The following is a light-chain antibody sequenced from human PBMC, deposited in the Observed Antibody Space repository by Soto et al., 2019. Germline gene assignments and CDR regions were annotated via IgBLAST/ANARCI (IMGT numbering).Light chain of an antibody. J-gene: IGKJ1*01. V-gene: IGKV3-15*01. CDR1: QSVSTK. CDR2: GAS. Sequence: EIVMTQSPATLSVSPGERATLSCRASQSVSTKLAWYQQKRGQAPRGLIYGASTRATGIPARFSGSGSGTEFTLTISSLQSEDFAVYYCQHYNDWPPTWTFGQGTRVEIK. CDR3: QHYNDWPPTWT.